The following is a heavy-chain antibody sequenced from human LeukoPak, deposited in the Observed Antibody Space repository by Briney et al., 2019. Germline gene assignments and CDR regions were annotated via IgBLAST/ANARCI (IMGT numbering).Heavy chain of an antibody. D-gene: IGHD2-2*01. CDR3: ARSVVVVPAARRYYYYGMDV. CDR1: GGSISSYY. V-gene: IGHV4-34*01. J-gene: IGHJ6*02. Sequence: SETLSLTCTVSGGSISSYYWSWIRQPPGKGLEWIGEINHSGSTNYNPSLKSRVTISVDTSKNQFSLRLSSVTAADTAVYYCARSVVVVPAARRYYYYGMDVWGQGTTVTVS. CDR2: INHSGST.